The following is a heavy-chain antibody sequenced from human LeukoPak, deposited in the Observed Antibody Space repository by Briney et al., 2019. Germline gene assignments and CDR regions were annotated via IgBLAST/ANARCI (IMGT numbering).Heavy chain of an antibody. D-gene: IGHD1-26*01. V-gene: IGHV3-53*01. Sequence: GGSLRLSCVVSGFSVSSSYINWVRQAPGKGLEWVSVIYSGGSTFYADSVKDRFTISRDNSENTVHLQMNSLRAEDTAVCYCARGVGGWSAFDIWGQGTMVTVSS. J-gene: IGHJ3*02. CDR1: GFSVSSSY. CDR3: ARGVGGWSAFDI. CDR2: IYSGGST.